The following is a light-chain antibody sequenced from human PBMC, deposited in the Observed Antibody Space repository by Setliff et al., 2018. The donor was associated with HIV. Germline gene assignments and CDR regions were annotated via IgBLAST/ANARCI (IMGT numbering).Light chain of an antibody. V-gene: IGKV3-11*01. J-gene: IGKJ2*01. CDR1: QSVDKY. CDR2: DAY. Sequence: ATLSCRASQSVDKYLAWYQHKPGQAPRLLIYDAYNRATGIPARFSGSGSGTDFTLTISSLESEDFAVYYCQQRSNWPFTFGQGTKVDIK. CDR3: QQRSNWPFT.